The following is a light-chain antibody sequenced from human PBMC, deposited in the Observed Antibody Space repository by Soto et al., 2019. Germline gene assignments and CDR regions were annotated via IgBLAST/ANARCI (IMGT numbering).Light chain of an antibody. CDR1: QSVSSSY. Sequence: ESVLTQSPGTLSLSPGEKATLSCRASQSVSSSYLAWYQQKPGQAPRLLIYGASSRATGIPDRFSGSGSGTDFPLTVSRLEPEDFAVYYWQQFGSSSWTFGQGTKVEIK. CDR2: GAS. J-gene: IGKJ1*01. V-gene: IGKV3-20*01. CDR3: QQFGSSSWT.